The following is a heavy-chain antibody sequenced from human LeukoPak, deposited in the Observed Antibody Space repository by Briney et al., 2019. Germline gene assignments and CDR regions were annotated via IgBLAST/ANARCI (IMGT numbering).Heavy chain of an antibody. V-gene: IGHV3-48*01. CDR3: ARGKDSYAFDAFDI. CDR1: GFTFSSYS. J-gene: IGHJ3*02. Sequence: GGSLRLSCAASGFTFSSYSMTWVRQAPGKGLEWVSYISSSSSTIYYADSVKGRFTISRDNAKNSLYLQMNSLRAEDTAVYYCARGKDSYAFDAFDIWGQGTMVTVSS. CDR2: ISSSSSTI. D-gene: IGHD5-18*01.